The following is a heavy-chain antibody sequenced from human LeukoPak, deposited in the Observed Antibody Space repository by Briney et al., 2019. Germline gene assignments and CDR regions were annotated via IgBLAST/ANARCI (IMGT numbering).Heavy chain of an antibody. D-gene: IGHD3-22*01. CDR2: IYYSGTT. Sequence: SETLSLTCTVSGGSISSYYWSWIRQPPGKGLEWIGYIYYSGTTNYNPSLKSRVTISVDTSKNQFSLKLSSVTAADTAVYYCAREANYYDSSGRKNGFDPWGQGTLVTVSS. V-gene: IGHV4-59*01. CDR3: AREANYYDSSGRKNGFDP. CDR1: GGSISSYY. J-gene: IGHJ5*02.